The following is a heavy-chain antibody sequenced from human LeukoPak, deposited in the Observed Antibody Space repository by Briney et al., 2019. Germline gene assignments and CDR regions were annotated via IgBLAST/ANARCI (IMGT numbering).Heavy chain of an antibody. D-gene: IGHD3-3*01. V-gene: IGHV4-59*01. CDR2: IYYSGST. CDR3: AVTYYDFWSGYFYFDY. J-gene: IGHJ4*02. Sequence: SSETLSLTCTVSGGSISSYYWSWIRQPPGKGLEWIGYIYYSGSTNYNPSLKSRVTISVDTSKNQFSLKLSSVTAADTAVYYCAVTYYDFWSGYFYFDYWGQGTLVTVSS. CDR1: GGSISSYY.